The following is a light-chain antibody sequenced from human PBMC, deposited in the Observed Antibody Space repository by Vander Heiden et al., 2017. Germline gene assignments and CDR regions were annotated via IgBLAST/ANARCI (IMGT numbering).Light chain of an antibody. Sequence: SYELTPPPSVSVSPGQTASIPCSGDNLGAHSACLYPPKPRQSPVPVILLLSKRPAGIPERFSGSNSGNTATLTSSGTQAMDEDDYYCQAWDSSTVVFGGGTKLTVL. CDR2: LLS. CDR1: NLGAHS. CDR3: QAWDSSTVV. J-gene: IGLJ2*01. V-gene: IGLV3-1*01.